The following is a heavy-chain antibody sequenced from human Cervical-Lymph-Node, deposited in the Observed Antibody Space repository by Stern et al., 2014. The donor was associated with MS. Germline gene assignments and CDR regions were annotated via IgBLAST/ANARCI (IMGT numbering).Heavy chain of an antibody. CDR1: GYTFNRYC. J-gene: IGHJ6*02. D-gene: IGHD6-19*01. CDR2: SNPSVGST. CDR3: AREVAGHRLGMMDV. Sequence: QVQLGQSGAEVKKPGASVKVSCKASGYTFNRYCMHWVRQAPGQGLEWMGISNPSVGSTSYAQKFQGRVTMTRDTSTSTVYMELSSLRSEDTAVYYCAREVAGHRLGMMDVWGQGTTVTVSS. V-gene: IGHV1-46*02.